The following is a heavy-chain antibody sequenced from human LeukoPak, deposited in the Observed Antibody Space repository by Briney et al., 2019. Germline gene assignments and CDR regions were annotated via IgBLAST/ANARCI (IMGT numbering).Heavy chain of an antibody. CDR2: ISAYNGNT. D-gene: IGHD3-22*01. CDR1: GYTFTSYG. Sequence: GASVTVSCKASGYTFTSYGISWVRQAPGQGLEWMGWISAYNGNTNYAQKLQGRVTMTTDTSTSTAYMELRSLRSDDTAVYYCARGGGRYSSSGYPIDYWGQGTLVTVSS. CDR3: ARGGGRYSSSGYPIDY. V-gene: IGHV1-18*01. J-gene: IGHJ4*02.